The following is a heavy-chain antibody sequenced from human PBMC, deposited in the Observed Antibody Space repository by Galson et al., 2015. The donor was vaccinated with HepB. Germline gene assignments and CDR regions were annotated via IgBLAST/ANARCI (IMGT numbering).Heavy chain of an antibody. Sequence: SLRLSCAASGFTFSSYNMNWVRQAPGKGLEWVSSISSENQYIYYSDSVRGRFTISRENSKNTLYLQMNSLRAEDTALYYCATTPSYQYYWGQGTLVTVSS. CDR2: ISSENQYI. J-gene: IGHJ4*02. V-gene: IGHV3-21*01. D-gene: IGHD3-16*01. CDR3: ATTPSYQYY. CDR1: GFTFSSYN.